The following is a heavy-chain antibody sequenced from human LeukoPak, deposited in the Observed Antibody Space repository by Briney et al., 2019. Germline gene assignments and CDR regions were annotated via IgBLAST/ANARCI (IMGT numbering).Heavy chain of an antibody. V-gene: IGHV4-4*07. CDR3: ARDVFLGAVAGRRADY. Sequence: KPSETLSLTCTVSGGSISSYYWSWIRQPAGKGLEWIGRIYTSGSTNYNPSLKSRVTMSVDTSKNQFSLKLSSVTAADTAIYYCARDVFLGAVAGRRADYWGQGTLVTVSS. J-gene: IGHJ4*02. CDR2: IYTSGST. CDR1: GGSISSYY. D-gene: IGHD6-19*01.